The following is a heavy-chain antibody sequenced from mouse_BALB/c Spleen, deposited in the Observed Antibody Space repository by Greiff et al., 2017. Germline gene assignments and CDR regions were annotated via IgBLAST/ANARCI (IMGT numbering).Heavy chain of an antibody. Sequence: EVKVEESGPGLVKPSQSLSLTCTVTGYSITSDYAWNWIRQFPGNKLEWMGYISYSGSTSYNPSLKSRISITRDTSKNQFFLQLNSVTTEDTATYYCARIPYYYGSSFSAYWGQGTLVTVSA. J-gene: IGHJ3*01. D-gene: IGHD1-1*01. CDR3: ARIPYYYGSSFSAY. V-gene: IGHV3-2*02. CDR1: GYSITSDYA. CDR2: ISYSGST.